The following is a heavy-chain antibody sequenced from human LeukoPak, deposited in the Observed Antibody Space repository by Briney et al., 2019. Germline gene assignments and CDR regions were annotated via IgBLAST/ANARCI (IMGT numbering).Heavy chain of an antibody. J-gene: IGHJ4*02. Sequence: PGGSLRLSCAASGFTFSFYAMHWVRQAPGKGLEWVAVISYDGNHIFYADSVKGRFTISRDNSKNTLYLQMNSLTTEDTAVYYCARCGGDCYTSTQGFDYWGQGTLVTVSS. V-gene: IGHV3-30*04. CDR2: ISYDGNHI. CDR1: GFTFSFYA. CDR3: ARCGGDCYTSTQGFDY. D-gene: IGHD2-21*02.